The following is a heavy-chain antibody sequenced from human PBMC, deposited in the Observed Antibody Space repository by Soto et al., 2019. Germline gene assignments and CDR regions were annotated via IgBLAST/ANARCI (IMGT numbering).Heavy chain of an antibody. J-gene: IGHJ4*02. V-gene: IGHV3-72*01. CDR2: IRNKANNYAT. CDR3: ARGWALGELLPGAFDY. Sequence: EVQLVESGGGLVQPGGSLRLSCAASGFTFRDHYMDWVRQAPGKGLEWVGRIRNKANNYATEYAASVKDRFTISRDDSKNSLDLQMNSLKTEDTAVYYCARGWALGELLPGAFDYWGQGILVTVSS. CDR1: GFTFRDHY. D-gene: IGHD1-26*01.